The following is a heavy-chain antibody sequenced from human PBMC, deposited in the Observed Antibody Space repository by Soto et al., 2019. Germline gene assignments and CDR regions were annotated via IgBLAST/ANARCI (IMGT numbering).Heavy chain of an antibody. CDR2: IWYDGSNK. J-gene: IGHJ6*04. D-gene: IGHD3-3*01. CDR3: ARDSTYYDFWSGYYRRPDYYYGMDV. V-gene: IGHV3-33*01. Sequence: PGGFLRISFAACGFTFSSYGMDWVRQAPGKGLEWVAVIWYDGSNKYYADSVKGRFTISRDNSKNTLYLQMNSLRAEDTAVYYCARDSTYYDFWSGYYRRPDYYYGMDVWGKGTTVTVSS. CDR1: GFTFSSYG.